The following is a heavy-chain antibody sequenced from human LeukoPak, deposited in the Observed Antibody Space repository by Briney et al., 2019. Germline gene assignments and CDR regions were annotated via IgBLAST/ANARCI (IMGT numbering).Heavy chain of an antibody. CDR3: AKVGSGSTLPVV. Sequence: GGSLRLSCAASGFTFSSYGTHWVRQAPGKGLEWVAFIRYDGSNKYYADSVKGRFTISRDNSKNTLFLQMSSLRAEDTAVYYCAKVGSGSTLPVVGGQGTLVTVS. V-gene: IGHV3-30*02. CDR1: GFTFSSYG. D-gene: IGHD6-19*01. J-gene: IGHJ1*01. CDR2: IRYDGSNK.